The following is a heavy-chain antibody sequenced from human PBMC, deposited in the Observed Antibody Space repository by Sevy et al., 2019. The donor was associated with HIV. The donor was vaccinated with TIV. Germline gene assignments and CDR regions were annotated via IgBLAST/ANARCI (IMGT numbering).Heavy chain of an antibody. D-gene: IGHD2-15*01. CDR1: GFTFSSYA. J-gene: IGHJ4*02. CDR3: AKPGHRSSREAVPYYFDY. CDR2: ISGSGGST. V-gene: IGHV3-23*01. Sequence: GGSLRLSCAASGFTFSSYAMSWVRQAPGKGLEWVSAISGSGGSTYYADSVKGRFTTSRDNSKNTLYLQMNSLRAEDTAVYYCAKPGHRSSREAVPYYFDYWGQGTLVTVSS.